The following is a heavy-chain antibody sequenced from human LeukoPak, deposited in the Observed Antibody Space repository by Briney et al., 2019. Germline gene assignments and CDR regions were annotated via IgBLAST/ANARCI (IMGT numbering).Heavy chain of an antibody. CDR2: VYYTGSN. CDR3: ARHERTSYCNGGSCELLDD. J-gene: IGHJ4*02. CDR1: GVSISSVTDY. D-gene: IGHD2-15*01. V-gene: IGHV4-39*01. Sequence: SETLSLTCTVSGVSISSVTDYWGWIRQPPGKGLEWIGVVYYTGSNYNNPSLKRRVTLSVDTSKNQFALKLSSVTAADTAVYYCARHERTSYCNGGSCELLDDWGQGTLVTVSS.